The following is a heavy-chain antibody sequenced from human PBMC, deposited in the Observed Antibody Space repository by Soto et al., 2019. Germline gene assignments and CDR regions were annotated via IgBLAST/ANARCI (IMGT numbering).Heavy chain of an antibody. Sequence: SETLSLTCPVSGGSISSSSYYWGWIRQPPGKGLEWIGSIYYSGSTYYNPSLKSRVTISVDTSKNQFSLKLSSVTAADTTVYYCASWNDKDYWGQGTLVTVSS. J-gene: IGHJ4*02. V-gene: IGHV4-39*01. D-gene: IGHD1-1*01. CDR2: IYYSGST. CDR3: ASWNDKDY. CDR1: GGSISSSSYY.